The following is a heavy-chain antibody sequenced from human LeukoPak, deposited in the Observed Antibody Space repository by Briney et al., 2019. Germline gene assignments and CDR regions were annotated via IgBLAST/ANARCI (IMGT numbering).Heavy chain of an antibody. J-gene: IGHJ6*02. CDR3: ARDRCSSTSCYTWWSSGMDV. D-gene: IGHD2-2*02. Sequence: ASVKVSCKASGYTFTGYYMHWVRQAPGQGLEWMRWINPNSGGTNYAQKFQGRVTMTRDTSISTAYMELSRLRSDDTAVYYCARDRCSSTSCYTWWSSGMDVWGQGTTVTVSS. CDR2: INPNSGGT. CDR1: GYTFTGYY. V-gene: IGHV1-2*02.